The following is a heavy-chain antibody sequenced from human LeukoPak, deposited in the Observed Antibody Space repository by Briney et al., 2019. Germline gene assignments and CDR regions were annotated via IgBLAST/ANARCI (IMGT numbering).Heavy chain of an antibody. D-gene: IGHD1-26*01. Sequence: GGSLRLSCAASGFTFSSYGMHWVRQAPDKGLEWVAVISYDGSNKYYADSVKGRFTISRDNSKNTLYLQMNSLRAEDTAVYYCAKETRSYPDPFDYWGQGTLVTVSS. CDR3: AKETRSYPDPFDY. CDR2: ISYDGSNK. J-gene: IGHJ4*02. V-gene: IGHV3-30*18. CDR1: GFTFSSYG.